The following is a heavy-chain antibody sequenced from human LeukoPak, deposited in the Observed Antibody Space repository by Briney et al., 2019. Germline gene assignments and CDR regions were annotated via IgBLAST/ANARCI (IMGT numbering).Heavy chain of an antibody. CDR1: GFTFNNYA. CDR2: ISSSGSTI. CDR3: AELGITMIGGV. D-gene: IGHD3-10*02. V-gene: IGHV3-48*03. J-gene: IGHJ6*04. Sequence: GGSLRLSCAASGFTFNNYAMNWVRQAPGKGLEWVSYISSSGSTIYYAGSVKGRFTISRDNAKNSLYLQMNSLRAEDTAVYYCAELGITMIGGVWGKGTTVTISS.